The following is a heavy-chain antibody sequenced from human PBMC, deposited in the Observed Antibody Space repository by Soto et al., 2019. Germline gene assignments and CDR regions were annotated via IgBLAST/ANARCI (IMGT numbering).Heavy chain of an antibody. CDR3: ARGRASGSYYLLDY. D-gene: IGHD3-10*01. V-gene: IGHV1-8*01. J-gene: IGHJ4*02. CDR1: GDTFTTYD. CDR2: INPNSGNI. Sequence: ASVKVSCKASGDTFTTYDINWVRQATGHGLEWMGWINPNSGNIGYAQRFQGRVTMTRDTAIRTAYMEVSSLRPDDTAVYYCARGRASGSYYLLDYWGQGTLVTVSS.